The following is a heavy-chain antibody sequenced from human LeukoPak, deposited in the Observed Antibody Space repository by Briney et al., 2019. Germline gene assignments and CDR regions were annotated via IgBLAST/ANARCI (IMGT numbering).Heavy chain of an antibody. Sequence: ASVKVSCKASGYSLTNYGITWIREAPGQGPEWLGWISGYNANAHYAQNVQGRVTLTTDTSTNTAYMELRGLTSDDTAMYYCARVGRGCSSIRCYWEDWFDPWGQGTLVTVSS. CDR3: ARVGRGCSSIRCYWEDWFDP. D-gene: IGHD2-2*01. CDR1: GYSLTNYG. V-gene: IGHV1-18*01. J-gene: IGHJ5*02. CDR2: ISGYNANA.